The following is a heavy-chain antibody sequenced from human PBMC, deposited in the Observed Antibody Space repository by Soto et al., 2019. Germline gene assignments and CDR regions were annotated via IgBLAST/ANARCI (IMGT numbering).Heavy chain of an antibody. CDR2: IYYSGSI. CDR3: AREPYDSSGSSFDY. Sequence: PSETLSLTCTVSGGSISSGDYYWSWIRQPPGKGLEWIGYIYYSGSIYYNPSLKSRVTISVDTSKNQFALKLSSVTAADTAVYYCAREPYDSSGSSFDYWGQGTLVTVSS. CDR1: GGSISSGDYY. D-gene: IGHD3-22*01. V-gene: IGHV4-30-4*01. J-gene: IGHJ4*02.